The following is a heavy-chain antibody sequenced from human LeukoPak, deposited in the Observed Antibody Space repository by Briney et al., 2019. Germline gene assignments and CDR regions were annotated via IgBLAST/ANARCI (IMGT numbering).Heavy chain of an antibody. Sequence: ASVKVSCKASGYTFTSYYMHWVRQAPGQGLEWMGIINPSGGSTSYAQKFQGRVTMTRDTSTSTVYMELSSLRSEDTAVYYCARGATYCSSTSCPPPHYYYGMDVWGQGTTVTVSS. CDR2: INPSGGST. V-gene: IGHV1-46*01. CDR3: ARGATYCSSTSCPPPHYYYGMDV. CDR1: GYTFTSYY. J-gene: IGHJ6*02. D-gene: IGHD2-2*01.